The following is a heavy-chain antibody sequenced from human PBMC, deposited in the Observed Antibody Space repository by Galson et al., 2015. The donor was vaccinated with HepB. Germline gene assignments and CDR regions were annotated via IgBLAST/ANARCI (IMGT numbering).Heavy chain of an antibody. CDR1: GFTFSTYW. CDR2: TNQDESEK. J-gene: IGHJ5*02. V-gene: IGHV3-7*03. Sequence: SLRLSCAASGFTFSTYWMTWLRQAPGKGLEWVGNTNQDESEKNYLGSVKGRFTISRDNAKNSVYLQMNNLRVEDSAVYRCVRGSAGGREIGIANWLDPWGQGTLVTVSS. CDR3: VRGSAGGREIGIANWLDP. D-gene: IGHD5-24*01.